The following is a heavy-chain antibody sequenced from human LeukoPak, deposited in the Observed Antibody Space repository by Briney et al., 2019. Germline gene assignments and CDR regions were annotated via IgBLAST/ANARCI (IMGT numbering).Heavy chain of an antibody. CDR3: ARGSLYRYCSGGSCYLGY. D-gene: IGHD2-15*01. J-gene: IGHJ4*02. CDR1: GYTFTSYG. V-gene: IGHV1-18*01. CDR2: ISAYNGNT. Sequence: ASVKVSCKASGYTFTSYGISWVRQAPGQGLEWMGWISAYNGNTNYSQKFQGRVTITRDTSASTAYMELSSLRSEDTAVYYCARGSLYRYCSGGSCYLGYWGQGTLVTVSS.